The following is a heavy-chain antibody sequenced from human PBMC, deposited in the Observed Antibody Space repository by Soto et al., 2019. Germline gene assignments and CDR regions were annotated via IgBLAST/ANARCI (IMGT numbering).Heavy chain of an antibody. CDR3: TKGGIPRRYHIPKVDFDY. V-gene: IGHV3-23*01. CDR2: ISGSGATT. D-gene: IGHD2-15*01. J-gene: IGHJ4*02. Sequence: LRLSCAASGFIFSNYAVSWVRQAPGRGLEWVSAISGSGATTYYPDSVKGRFTISRDNSKNTLYLQMNNLRADDTAVYYCTKGGIPRRYHIPKVDFDYWGQGSLVTVSS. CDR1: GFIFSNYA.